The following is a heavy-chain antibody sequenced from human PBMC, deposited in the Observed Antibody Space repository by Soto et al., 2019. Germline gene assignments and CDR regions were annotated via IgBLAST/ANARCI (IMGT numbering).Heavy chain of an antibody. J-gene: IGHJ3*02. CDR3: AKGLLLERRIENAFDI. CDR1: GFTFSSYG. CDR2: ISYDGSNK. D-gene: IGHD1-1*01. Sequence: PGGSLRLSCAASGFTFSSYGMHWVRQAPGKGLEWVAVISYDGSNKYYADSVKGRFTISRDNSKNTLYLQMNSLRAEDTAVYYCAKGLLLERRIENAFDIWGQGTMVTVSS. V-gene: IGHV3-30*18.